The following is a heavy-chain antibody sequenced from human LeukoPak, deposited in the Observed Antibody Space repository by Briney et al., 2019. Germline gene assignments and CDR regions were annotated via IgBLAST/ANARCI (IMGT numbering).Heavy chain of an antibody. Sequence: GSLRLSCAASGFTFSSYWMSWIRQPPGKGLEWIGEINHSGSTNYNPSLKSRVTISVDTSKNQFSLKLSSVTAADTAVYYCARVVLSWLYYYGSGSLRPYYFDYWGQGTLVTVSS. CDR1: GFTFSSYW. V-gene: IGHV4-34*01. CDR2: INHSGST. CDR3: ARVVLSWLYYYGSGSLRPYYFDY. J-gene: IGHJ4*02. D-gene: IGHD3-10*01.